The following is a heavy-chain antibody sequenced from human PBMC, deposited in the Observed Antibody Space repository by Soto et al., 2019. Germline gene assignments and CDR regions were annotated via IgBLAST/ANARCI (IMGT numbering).Heavy chain of an antibody. Sequence: GESLKISCKGSVYSFTSYWIGWVRQMPGKGLEWMGIVYPGDSDTRYSPSFQGQATISADKSISTAYLQWSSLKASDTAMYYCARRAYIAAAGTGNYGMDVWGQGTTVTVSS. D-gene: IGHD6-13*01. V-gene: IGHV5-51*01. CDR2: VYPGDSDT. J-gene: IGHJ6*02. CDR1: VYSFTSYW. CDR3: ARRAYIAAAGTGNYGMDV.